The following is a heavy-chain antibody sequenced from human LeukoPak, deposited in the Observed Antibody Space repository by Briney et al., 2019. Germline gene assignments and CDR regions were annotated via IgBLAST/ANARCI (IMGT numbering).Heavy chain of an antibody. CDR1: GYTFTGYY. V-gene: IGHV1-2*02. CDR3: ARVRYYYDSSGYYYDVGGARPKRTWVFDP. D-gene: IGHD3-22*01. CDR2: INPNSGGT. J-gene: IGHJ5*02. Sequence: ASVKVSCKASGYTFTGYYMHWVRQAPGQGLGWMGSINPNSGGTNYAQKFQGRVTMTRDTSISTAYMELSRLRSDDTAVYYCARVRYYYDSSGYYYDVGGARPKRTWVFDPWGQGTLVTVSS.